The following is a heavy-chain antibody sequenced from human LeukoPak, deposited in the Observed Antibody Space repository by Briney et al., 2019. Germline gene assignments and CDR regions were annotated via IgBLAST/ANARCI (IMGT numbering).Heavy chain of an antibody. J-gene: IGHJ3*02. CDR2: ICTSGST. Sequence: SRTLSLTCTVSGGSISSYYWSWIRQPAGKGLEWIGRICTSGSTNYNPSLKSRVTMSVDTSKNQFSLKLSSVTAADTAVYYCARGGVFLEWSRGAFDIWGQGTMVTVSS. CDR1: GGSISSYY. CDR3: ARGGVFLEWSRGAFDI. D-gene: IGHD3-3*01. V-gene: IGHV4-4*07.